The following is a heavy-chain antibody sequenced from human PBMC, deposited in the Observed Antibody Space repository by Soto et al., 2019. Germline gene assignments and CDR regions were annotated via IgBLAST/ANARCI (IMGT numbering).Heavy chain of an antibody. Sequence: PSETLSLTCTVPGDSVTNGYYYWSWVRQPPGKGLEWIGYTYHSGSTKYNPSLKSRVTISIDTSKNQFSLKLNSLTAADTAVYYCATAPQGTSSWYAGSSWFDPWGQGTLVTVSS. V-gene: IGHV4-61*01. CDR1: GDSVTNGYYY. CDR2: TYHSGST. CDR3: ATAPQGTSSWYAGSSWFDP. D-gene: IGHD6-13*01. J-gene: IGHJ5*02.